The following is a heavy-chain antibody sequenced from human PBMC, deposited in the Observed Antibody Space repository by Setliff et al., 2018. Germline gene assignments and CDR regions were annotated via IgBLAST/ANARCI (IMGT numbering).Heavy chain of an antibody. D-gene: IGHD3-22*01. CDR1: GGTFSSYG. J-gene: IGHJ6*03. CDR3: VREGVDSRSSTDYRYYMDV. CDR2: TIPIFGTT. V-gene: IGHV1-69*05. Sequence: ASVKVSCKASGGTFSSYGISWVRQAPGQGLEWMGGTIPIFGTTDYAQKFQGRVTIITDESTSTVFMQLSSLRSEDTAVYYCVREGVDSRSSTDYRYYMDVWGKGTTGTVSS.